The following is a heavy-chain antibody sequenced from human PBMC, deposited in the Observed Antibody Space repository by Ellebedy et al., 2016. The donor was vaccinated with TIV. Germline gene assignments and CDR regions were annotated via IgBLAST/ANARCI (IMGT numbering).Heavy chain of an antibody. CDR1: GFNFSSYA. CDR3: TKRGVGWAAFDI. D-gene: IGHD6-19*01. V-gene: IGHV3-23*01. Sequence: GESLKISCAASGFNFSSYAMNWVRQAPGKGLEWVSAISGSGDTTYYADSVKGRFTISRDNSQDTVHLQMNSLRAEDTAVYYCTKRGVGWAAFDIWGPGTMVTVSS. CDR2: ISGSGDTT. J-gene: IGHJ3*02.